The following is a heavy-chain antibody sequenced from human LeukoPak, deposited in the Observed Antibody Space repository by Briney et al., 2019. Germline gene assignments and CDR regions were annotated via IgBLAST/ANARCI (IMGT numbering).Heavy chain of an antibody. CDR1: GFTVSSNY. J-gene: IGHJ4*02. D-gene: IGHD6-13*01. CDR3: AKGASSSAKTFDY. V-gene: IGHV3-53*01. CDR2: IYSGGST. Sequence: GGSLRLSCAASGFTVSSNYMSWVRQAPGKGLEWVSVIYSGGSTYYADSVKGRFSISRDNSKNTLYLQMNSLRAEDTAVYYCAKGASSSAKTFDYWGQGTLVTVSS.